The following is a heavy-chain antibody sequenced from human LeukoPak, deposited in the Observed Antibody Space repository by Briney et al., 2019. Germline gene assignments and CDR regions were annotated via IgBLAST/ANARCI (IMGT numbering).Heavy chain of an antibody. CDR2: ISSSSSYI. V-gene: IGHV3-21*01. CDR3: ARGIQKYYYDSSGLLILDAFDI. J-gene: IGHJ3*02. Sequence: PGGSLRLSCAASGFTFSSYSMNWVRQAPGKGLEWVSSISSSSSYIYFADSVKGRFTISRDNAKNSLYLQMNSLRAEDTAVYYCARGIQKYYYDSSGLLILDAFDIWGQGTMVTVSS. CDR1: GFTFSSYS. D-gene: IGHD3-22*01.